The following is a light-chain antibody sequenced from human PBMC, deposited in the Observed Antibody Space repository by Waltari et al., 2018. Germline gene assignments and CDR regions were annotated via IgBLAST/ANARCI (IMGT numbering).Light chain of an antibody. CDR2: QNT. V-gene: IGLV3-1*01. CDR1: KLGAKY. J-gene: IGLJ2*01. CDR3: QAWDSTYARV. Sequence: SYELTQPTSVSVAPGQTASITCSGDKLGAKYACWYQPKPGQSPVLVIHQNTKRPSGIPERFAGSNSGNTATLTISGTQTIDEADYHCQAWDSTYARVFGGGTKLTVL.